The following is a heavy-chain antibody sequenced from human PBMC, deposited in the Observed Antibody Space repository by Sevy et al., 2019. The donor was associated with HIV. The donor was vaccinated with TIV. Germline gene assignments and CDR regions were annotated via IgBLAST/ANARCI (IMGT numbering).Heavy chain of an antibody. J-gene: IGHJ4*02. CDR3: ARHQRREFDY. CDR2: IYYSGST. D-gene: IGHD3-10*01. CDR1: GGSISSSSYY. Sequence: SETLSLTCTVSGGSISSSSYYWGWIRQPPGKGLEWLGSIYYSGSTYYNPSLKSRVTISVDTSKNQFSLKLSSVTAADTAVYYCARHQRREFDYWGQGTLVTVSS. V-gene: IGHV4-39*01.